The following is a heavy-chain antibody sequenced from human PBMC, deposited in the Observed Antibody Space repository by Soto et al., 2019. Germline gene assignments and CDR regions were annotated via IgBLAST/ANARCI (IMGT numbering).Heavy chain of an antibody. D-gene: IGHD6-13*01. CDR3: AKDTSSHYFDY. V-gene: IGHV3-66*01. Sequence: EVQLMESGGGLVQPGGSLTLYCAASGFTVNGNYMNWVRQTPGRGLEWVSIIYSGGTTYYADSAKERFTISRDTSKNTLYLHITSLRVEDTAVYYCAKDTSSHYFDYWGQGILVTVSS. CDR1: GFTVNGNY. J-gene: IGHJ4*02. CDR2: IYSGGTT.